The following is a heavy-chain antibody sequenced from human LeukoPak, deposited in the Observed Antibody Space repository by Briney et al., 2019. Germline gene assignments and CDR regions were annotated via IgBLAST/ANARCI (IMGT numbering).Heavy chain of an antibody. CDR2: ISPNSGGT. D-gene: IGHD6-6*01. J-gene: IGHJ4*02. CDR1: GYTFTGYY. Sequence: GASVKVSCKASGYTFTGYYMHWVRQAPGQGLEWMGWISPNSGGTNYAQKFQGRVTMTRDTSISTAYMELSRLRSDDTAVYYCARGLEYSSSSGLGGGYWGQGTLVTVSS. V-gene: IGHV1-2*02. CDR3: ARGLEYSSSSGLGGGY.